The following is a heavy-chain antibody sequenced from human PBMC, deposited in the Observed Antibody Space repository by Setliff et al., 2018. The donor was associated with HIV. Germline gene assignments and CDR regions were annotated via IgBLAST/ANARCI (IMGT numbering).Heavy chain of an antibody. D-gene: IGHD1-26*01. CDR2: INPRSGST. J-gene: IGHJ1*01. V-gene: IGHV1-46*01. CDR3: ARDHMSVGAWVGATSRGLFQH. CDR1: GYNFITYY. Sequence: ASVKVSCKASGYNFITYYIHWVRQAPGQGLEWMGLINPRSGSTDYAQKFQDRVTMTSDTSTRTVYMELSSLRSDDTAVYYCARDHMSVGAWVGATSRGLFQHWGQGTLVTVSS.